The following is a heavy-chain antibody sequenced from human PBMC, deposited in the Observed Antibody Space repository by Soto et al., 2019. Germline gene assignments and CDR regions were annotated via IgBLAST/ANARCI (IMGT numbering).Heavy chain of an antibody. Sequence: EVQLVESGGGLVQPGGSLRLSCAASGFTVSSNYMSWVRQAPGKGLEWVSVIYSGGSTYYADSVKGRFTISRDNSKNTLYLQMNSLRAEDTDVYYCARDRIAVAGNPEYFQHWGQGTLVTVSS. J-gene: IGHJ1*01. CDR2: IYSGGST. V-gene: IGHV3-66*01. CDR3: ARDRIAVAGNPEYFQH. D-gene: IGHD6-19*01. CDR1: GFTVSSNY.